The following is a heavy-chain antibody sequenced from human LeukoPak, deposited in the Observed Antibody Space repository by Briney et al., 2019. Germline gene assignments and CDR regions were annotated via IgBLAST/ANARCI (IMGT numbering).Heavy chain of an antibody. CDR2: IYSGGST. J-gene: IGHJ4*02. Sequence: GGSLRLSCAASGFTFSIFWVHWVRQTPGKGLEWVSVIYSGGSTYYADSVKGRFTISRDNSKNTLYLQMNSLRAEDTAVYYCARAPYCGGDCYSFAFDYWGQGTLVTVSS. CDR1: GFTFSIFW. CDR3: ARAPYCGGDCYSFAFDY. V-gene: IGHV3-53*01. D-gene: IGHD2-21*02.